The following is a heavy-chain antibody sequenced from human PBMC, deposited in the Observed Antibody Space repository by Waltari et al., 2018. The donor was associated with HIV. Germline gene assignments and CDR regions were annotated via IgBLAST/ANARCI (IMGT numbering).Heavy chain of an antibody. CDR2: IIPIFGTA. Sequence: QVQLVQSGAEVKKPGSSVKVSCKASGGTFGSSAISWVRQAPGQGLEWMGGIIPIFGTANYAQKFQGGVTITADKPTNTVYMEMTSLRSEDTAMYYCARSYTHSAGDNYYYYTMDVWGQGTTVTVSS. V-gene: IGHV1-69*06. CDR1: GGTFGSSA. J-gene: IGHJ6*01. D-gene: IGHD1-26*01. CDR3: ARSYTHSAGDNYYYYTMDV.